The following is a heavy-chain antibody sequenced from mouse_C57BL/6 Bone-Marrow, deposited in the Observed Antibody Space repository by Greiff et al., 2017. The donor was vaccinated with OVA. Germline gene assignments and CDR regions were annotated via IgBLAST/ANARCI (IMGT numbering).Heavy chain of an antibody. J-gene: IGHJ2*01. CDR3: ARCYYGSSYYFDY. D-gene: IGHD1-1*01. Sequence: QVQLQQPGAELVKPGASVKLSCKASGYTFTSYWMHWVKQRPGQGLEWIGMIHPNSGRTNYTEKFKSKATLTVDKSSSTAYMQLSRLTSEDSAVYCCARCYYGSSYYFDYWGQGTTLTVSS. V-gene: IGHV1-64*01. CDR1: GYTFTSYW. CDR2: IHPNSGRT.